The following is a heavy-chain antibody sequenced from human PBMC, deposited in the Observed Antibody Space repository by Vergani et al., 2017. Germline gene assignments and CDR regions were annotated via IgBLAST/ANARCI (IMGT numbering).Heavy chain of an antibody. D-gene: IGHD1-26*01. J-gene: IGHJ4*02. V-gene: IGHV5-51*01. CDR1: GYRFTMHW. Sequence: EVQLVQSGPEVKKPGESLKISCKASGYRFTMHWIGWVRQMPGKGLELMGIIYPGDSDTRYSPSFQGQVTISADKSISTAYLQWSSLTVSDTDMYYCAKGGATTIPPYFDYWGQGTLVTVSA. CDR2: IYPGDSDT. CDR3: AKGGATTIPPYFDY.